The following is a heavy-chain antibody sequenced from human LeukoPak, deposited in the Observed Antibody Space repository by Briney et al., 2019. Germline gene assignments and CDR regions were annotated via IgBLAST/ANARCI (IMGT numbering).Heavy chain of an antibody. Sequence: GASVKVSCKASGYSFTSYGISWVRQAPGQGLEWMGWTSAYNSNTHYAQKLQGRVTMTTDASTSTAYMELRSLRSDDTAVYYCARGIPPGDAFDIWGQGTMVTVSS. J-gene: IGHJ3*02. CDR2: TSAYNSNT. V-gene: IGHV1-18*01. CDR1: GYSFTSYG. D-gene: IGHD2-2*02. CDR3: ARGIPPGDAFDI.